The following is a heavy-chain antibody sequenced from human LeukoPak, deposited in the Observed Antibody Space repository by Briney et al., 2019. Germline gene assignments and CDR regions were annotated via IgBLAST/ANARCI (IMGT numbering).Heavy chain of an antibody. Sequence: QPGGSLRLSCAASGFTFSSYAMSWVRQAPGKGLEWASTISGSGGSTYYADSVKGRFTISRDNSKNTLYLQMNSLRAEDTAVYYCAKVGDYDFWSGFGYWGQGTLVTVSS. D-gene: IGHD3-3*01. CDR1: GFTFSSYA. CDR3: AKVGDYDFWSGFGY. CDR2: ISGSGGST. V-gene: IGHV3-23*01. J-gene: IGHJ4*02.